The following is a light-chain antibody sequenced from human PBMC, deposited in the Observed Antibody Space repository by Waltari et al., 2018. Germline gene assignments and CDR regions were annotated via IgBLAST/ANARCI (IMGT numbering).Light chain of an antibody. J-gene: IGLJ3*02. CDR2: NKK. Sequence: QSVLTQPPSVSGTPGQRVTISRSGNNSNIGSTPVNWYQQLPGTAPKLLNYNKKRGSSGLANRFSAYKSSTSASLAITGLQSEEEADYYGAGWDDVLGGVFGGGTKLTVL. V-gene: IGLV1-44*01. CDR1: NSNIGSTP. CDR3: AGWDDVLGGV.